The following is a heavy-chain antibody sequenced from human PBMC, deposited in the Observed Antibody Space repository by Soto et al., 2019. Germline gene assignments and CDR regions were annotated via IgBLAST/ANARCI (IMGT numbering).Heavy chain of an antibody. CDR1: GYSFSSYW. CDR2: IYPGDSDT. D-gene: IGHD3-10*01. V-gene: IGHV5-51*01. CDR3: ARFGDTENYYYAMDV. Sequence: PGESLKISCKASGYSFSSYWIGWVRQMPGKGLEWMGIIYPGDSDTRYSPSFQGQVTISADRSISTTYLQWSSLKASDTAMYYCARFGDTENYYYAMDVWGQGTTVTVSS. J-gene: IGHJ6*02.